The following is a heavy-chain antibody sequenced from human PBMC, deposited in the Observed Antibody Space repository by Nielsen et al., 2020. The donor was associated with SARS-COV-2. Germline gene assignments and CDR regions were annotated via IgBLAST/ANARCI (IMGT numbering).Heavy chain of an antibody. CDR2: ISYDGSNK. J-gene: IGHJ6*02. Sequence: GESLKISCAASGFTFSSYGMHWVRQAPGKGLEWVAVISYDGSNKYYADSVKGRFTISRDNSKNTLYLQMNSPRAEDTAVYYCAKGNYYYGMDVWGQGTTVTVSS. V-gene: IGHV3-30*18. CDR3: AKGNYYYGMDV. CDR1: GFTFSSYG.